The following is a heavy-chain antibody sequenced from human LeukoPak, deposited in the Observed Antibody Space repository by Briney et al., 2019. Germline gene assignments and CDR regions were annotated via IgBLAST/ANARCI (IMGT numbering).Heavy chain of an antibody. CDR2: IYTSGST. J-gene: IGHJ4*02. CDR1: GGSISSGTYY. V-gene: IGHV4-61*02. Sequence: SETLSLTCTVSGGSISSGTYYWAWIRQPAGKGLEWIGRIYTSGSTNYNPSLKSRVTISVDTSKNQFSLKLNSVTAADTAVYYCARVGSSWYGSFDYWGQGTLVTVSS. CDR3: ARVGSSWYGSFDY. D-gene: IGHD6-13*01.